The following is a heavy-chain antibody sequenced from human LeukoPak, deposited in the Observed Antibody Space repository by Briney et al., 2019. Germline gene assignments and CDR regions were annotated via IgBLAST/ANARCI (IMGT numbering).Heavy chain of an antibody. CDR2: IYSGGST. Sequence: PGGSLRLSCAASGFTVSSNYMSWVRQAPGKGLEWVSIIYSGGSTFYAESVKGRFTISRDNSKNTLYLQMNSLRAEDKAVYYCARGYLEGVDYWGQGTLVTVSS. V-gene: IGHV3-53*01. J-gene: IGHJ4*02. D-gene: IGHD3-10*01. CDR3: ARGYLEGVDY. CDR1: GFTVSSNY.